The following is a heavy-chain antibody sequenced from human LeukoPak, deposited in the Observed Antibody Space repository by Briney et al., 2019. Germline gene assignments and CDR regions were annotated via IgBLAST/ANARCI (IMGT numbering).Heavy chain of an antibody. J-gene: IGHJ4*02. Sequence: GGSLRLSCAASGFTFSSYGMHWVRQAPGKGLEWVAVISYDGSNKYYADSVKGRFTISRDNSKNTLYLQMNSLRAEDTAVYYCARDGNYCSSTSCRTDYAFDIWGQGTLVTVSS. CDR3: ARDGNYCSSTSCRTDYAFDI. D-gene: IGHD2-2*01. V-gene: IGHV3-30*03. CDR1: GFTFSSYG. CDR2: ISYDGSNK.